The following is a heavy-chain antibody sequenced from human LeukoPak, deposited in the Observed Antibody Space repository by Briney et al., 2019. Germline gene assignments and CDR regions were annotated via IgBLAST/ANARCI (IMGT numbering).Heavy chain of an antibody. CDR3: ARFYSSSWYYYYYMDV. CDR2: TNWNGGSI. CDR1: GFDFDDYG. D-gene: IGHD6-13*01. V-gene: IGHV3-20*04. J-gene: IGHJ6*03. Sequence: GGSLRLSCAASGFDFDDYGMSWVRQVPGKGLEWVSGTNWNGGSIGYADSVKGRFTISRDNGKNSLYLQMNSLRAEDTAVYYCARFYSSSWYYYYYMDVWGKGTTVTISS.